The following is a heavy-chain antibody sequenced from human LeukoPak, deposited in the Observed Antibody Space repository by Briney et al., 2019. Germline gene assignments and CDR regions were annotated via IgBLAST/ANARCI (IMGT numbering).Heavy chain of an antibody. Sequence: PSETLSLTCTVSGGSISSSSYYWGWIRQPPGKGLEWIGSIYYSGSTYYHPSLKSRVTISVDTSKNQSSLKLSSVTAADTAVYYCAGLYGDYADYWGQGTLVTVSS. D-gene: IGHD4-17*01. V-gene: IGHV4-39*01. CDR2: IYYSGST. CDR3: AGLYGDYADY. J-gene: IGHJ4*01. CDR1: GGSISSSSYY.